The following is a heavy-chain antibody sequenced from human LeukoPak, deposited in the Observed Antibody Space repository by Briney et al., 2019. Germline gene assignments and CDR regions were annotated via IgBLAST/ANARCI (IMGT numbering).Heavy chain of an antibody. Sequence: SGTLSLTCAVSGGSISSSNWWSWVRQPPGKGLEWIGEIYHSGSTNYNPSLKSRVTISVDKSKNQFSLKLSSVTAADTAVYYCARARITMVRAYYFDYWGQGTLVTVSS. D-gene: IGHD3-10*01. CDR3: ARARITMVRAYYFDY. V-gene: IGHV4-4*02. CDR2: IYHSGST. CDR1: GGSISSSNW. J-gene: IGHJ4*02.